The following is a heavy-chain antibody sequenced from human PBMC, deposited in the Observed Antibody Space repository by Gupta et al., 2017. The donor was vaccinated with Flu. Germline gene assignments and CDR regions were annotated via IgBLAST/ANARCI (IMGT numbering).Heavy chain of an antibody. CDR1: TFSDSY. CDR3: ARERFCSTASCYRWFDP. J-gene: IGHJ5*02. V-gene: IGHV1-2*06. Sequence: TFSDSYIHWVRQAPGQGLEWVGRVNHHSGSTNFDQKFQGRITLAMDTSISTAYMELTRLRSDDTAVYYCARERFCSTASCYRWFDPWGQGTLVIVSS. CDR2: VNHHSGST. D-gene: IGHD2-2*02.